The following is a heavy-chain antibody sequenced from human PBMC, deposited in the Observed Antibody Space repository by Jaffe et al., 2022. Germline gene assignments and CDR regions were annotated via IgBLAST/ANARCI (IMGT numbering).Heavy chain of an antibody. Sequence: QVQLQESGPGLVKPSETLSLTCAVSGYSISSGYYWGWIRQPPGKGLEWIGSIYHSGSTYYNPSLKSRVTISVDTSKNQFSLKLSSVTAADTAVYYCARASEYYDILTGHNWFDPWGQGTLVTVSS. CDR3: ARASEYYDILTGHNWFDP. D-gene: IGHD3-9*01. CDR1: GYSISSGYY. CDR2: IYHSGST. V-gene: IGHV4-38-2*01. J-gene: IGHJ5*02.